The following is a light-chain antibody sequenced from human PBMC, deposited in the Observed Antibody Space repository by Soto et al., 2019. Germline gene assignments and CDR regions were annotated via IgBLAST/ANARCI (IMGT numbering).Light chain of an antibody. V-gene: IGKV1-39*01. CDR2: AAS. Sequence: DLQMTQSPSSLSASVGDRVTITCRASQSIGTSLNWYQQKTGRAPKLLIYAASTLQSGVPSRFSGSGSGTDVTLTIGSLQPEDFASYACQQAYSAPHTFGQGTNLEI. CDR3: QQAYSAPHT. CDR1: QSIGTS. J-gene: IGKJ2*01.